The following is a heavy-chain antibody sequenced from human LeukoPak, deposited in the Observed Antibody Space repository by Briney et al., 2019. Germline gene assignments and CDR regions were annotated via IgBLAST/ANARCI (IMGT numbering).Heavy chain of an antibody. V-gene: IGHV3-73*01. CDR2: IRSKANSYAT. CDR3: TIPYYYDSRAAFDI. J-gene: IGHJ3*02. CDR1: GFTFSGSA. D-gene: IGHD3-22*01. Sequence: GGSLRLSCAASGFTFSGSAIHWVRQASGKGLEWVGRIRSKANSYATAYAASVKGRFTVSRDDSKNTAYLQMNSLKTEDTAVYYCTIPYYYDSRAAFDIWGQGTMVTVSS.